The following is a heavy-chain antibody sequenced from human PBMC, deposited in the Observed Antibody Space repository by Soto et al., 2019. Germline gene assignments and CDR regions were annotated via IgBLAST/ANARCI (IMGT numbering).Heavy chain of an antibody. Sequence: SVKVSCKAFGGTFSSSGVNWVRQAPGQGLEWMAGIIPIFGTAKYAQKFQGRVTISAAESTSTAYMELSSLRSDDTAMYYCARDGGGYDSSGYNFFYWGQGTLVTVSS. D-gene: IGHD3-22*01. J-gene: IGHJ4*02. CDR3: ARDGGGYDSSGYNFFY. CDR1: GGTFSSSG. V-gene: IGHV1-69*13. CDR2: IIPIFGTA.